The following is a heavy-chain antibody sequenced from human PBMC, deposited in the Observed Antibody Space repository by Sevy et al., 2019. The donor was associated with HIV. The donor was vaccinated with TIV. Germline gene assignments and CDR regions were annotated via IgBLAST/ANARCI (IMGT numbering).Heavy chain of an antibody. CDR3: ASGDTTMITDLDY. CDR1: GFTFSNYA. CDR2: INNGGRN. V-gene: IGHV3-23*01. D-gene: IGHD5-18*01. Sequence: GGSLRLSCGASGFTFSNYAMGWVRQAPGKGREWVPVINNGGRNYYEDSVKGGFTISRDNSKKMVFLQMNSLRAEDTAVYYCASGDTTMITDLDYWGQGALVTVSS. J-gene: IGHJ4*02.